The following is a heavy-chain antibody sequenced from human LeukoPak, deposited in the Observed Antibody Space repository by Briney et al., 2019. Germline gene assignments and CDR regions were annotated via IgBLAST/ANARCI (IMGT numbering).Heavy chain of an antibody. CDR3: ARVDSSGWYWYSFDD. V-gene: IGHV3-30-3*01. CDR2: ISYDGGNR. Sequence: GGSLRLSCAASGFTFSSSWMHWVRQAPGKGLEWVAIISYDGGNRYYADSVKDRFTISRDNSKSTLYLQMNNLRAEDTAIYYCARVDSSGWYWYSFDDWGQGTLVTVSS. J-gene: IGHJ4*02. CDR1: GFTFSSSW. D-gene: IGHD6-19*01.